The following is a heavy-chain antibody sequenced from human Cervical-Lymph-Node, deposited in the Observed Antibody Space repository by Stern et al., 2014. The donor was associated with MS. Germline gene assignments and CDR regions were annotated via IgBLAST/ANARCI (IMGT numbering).Heavy chain of an antibody. V-gene: IGHV2-5*02. CDR2: IYWDDDK. CDR3: AHRPVSSFDH. CDR1: GFSLSTRGVG. Sequence: ESGPTLVKPTQTLTLTCTFSGFSLSTRGVGLGWIRQPPGKALEWLSLIYWDDDKRYSPSLKSRLTISKDTSKNQVVLTMTNIDPMDTATYYCAHRPVSSFDHWGQGTLVTVSS. D-gene: IGHD6-13*01. J-gene: IGHJ4*02.